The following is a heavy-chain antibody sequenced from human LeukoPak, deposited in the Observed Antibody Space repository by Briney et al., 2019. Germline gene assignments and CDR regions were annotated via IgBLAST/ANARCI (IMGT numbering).Heavy chain of an antibody. V-gene: IGHV4-39*01. J-gene: IGHJ5*02. CDR3: ARHLRSMDCSSTSCYQKGNWFDP. Sequence: SETLSLACTVSGGSISSSSYYWGRIRQPPGKGVEGIGSIYYSGSTYYNPSLKSRVTISVDTSKNPFSLKLSSVTAADTAVYYCARHLRSMDCSSTSCYQKGNWFDPWGQGTLVTVSS. D-gene: IGHD2-2*01. CDR2: IYYSGST. CDR1: GGSISSSSYY.